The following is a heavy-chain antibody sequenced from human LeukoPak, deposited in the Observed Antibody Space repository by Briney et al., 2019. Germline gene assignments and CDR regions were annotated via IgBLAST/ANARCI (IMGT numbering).Heavy chain of an antibody. CDR1: GYTFTGYY. CDR2: INPNSGGT. CDR3: AKNYYYGMDV. V-gene: IGHV1-2*02. J-gene: IGHJ6*02. Sequence: ASVKVSCKASGYTFTGYYMHWVRQAPGQGLEWMGWINPNSGGTNYAQKFLGRVTMTRDTSISTAYMELSSLRSEDTAVYYCAKNYYYGMDVWGQGTTVTVSS.